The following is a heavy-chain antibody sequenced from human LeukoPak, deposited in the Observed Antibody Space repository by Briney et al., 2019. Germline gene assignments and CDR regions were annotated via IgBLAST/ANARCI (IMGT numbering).Heavy chain of an antibody. CDR3: ARRGNYYDSSGYYYDY. D-gene: IGHD3-22*01. CDR1: GFTFSSYS. CDR2: ISSSSSYI. Sequence: PGGSLRLSCAASGFTFSSYSMNWVRQAPGKGLEWASSISSSSSYIYYADSVKGRFTISRDNAKNSLYLQMNSLRAEDTAVYYCARRGNYYDSSGYYYDYWGQGTLVTVSS. J-gene: IGHJ4*02. V-gene: IGHV3-21*01.